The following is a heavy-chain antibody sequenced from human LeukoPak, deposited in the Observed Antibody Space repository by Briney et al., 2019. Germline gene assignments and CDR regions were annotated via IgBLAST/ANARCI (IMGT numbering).Heavy chain of an antibody. V-gene: IGHV1-24*01. Sequence: GASVKVSCKVSGYTLTELSMHWVRQAPGKGLEWMGGFDPEDGETIYAQRFQGRVTMTEDTSTDTAYMELSSLRSEDTAVYYCATIQKEWSGYSGYDPVFGYWGQGTLVTVSS. CDR3: ATIQKEWSGYSGYDPVFGY. D-gene: IGHD5-12*01. CDR2: FDPEDGET. CDR1: GYTLTELS. J-gene: IGHJ4*02.